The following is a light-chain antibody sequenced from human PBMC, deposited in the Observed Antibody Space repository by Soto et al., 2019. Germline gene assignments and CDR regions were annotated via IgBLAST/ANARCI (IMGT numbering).Light chain of an antibody. CDR3: QQYNNWPPRVT. CDR2: GAS. Sequence: DILMTQSPSTLSVSAGDRATLSCRASQSVSSNLAWYQQKPGQAPRLLIYGASTRATGIPARFSGSGSGTEFTLTISSLQSEAFAVYYCQQYNNWPPRVTFGQGTRLEIK. V-gene: IGKV3-15*01. CDR1: QSVSSN. J-gene: IGKJ5*01.